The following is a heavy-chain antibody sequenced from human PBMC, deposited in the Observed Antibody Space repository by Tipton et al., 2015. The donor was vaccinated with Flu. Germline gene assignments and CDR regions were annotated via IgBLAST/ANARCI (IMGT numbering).Heavy chain of an antibody. V-gene: IGHV4-39*07. CDR2: IYNSGST. D-gene: IGHD6-13*01. CDR1: GGSISSRSYY. CDR3: ARHIAAAAFFDY. J-gene: IGHJ4*01. Sequence: TLSLTCTVSGGSISSRSYYWGWIRQPPGKGLEWIGNIYNSGSTYYNPSLKSRVSISIDTSKNQFSLRLSSVTAADTAVYYCARHIAAAAFFDYWGQGVLVTVSS.